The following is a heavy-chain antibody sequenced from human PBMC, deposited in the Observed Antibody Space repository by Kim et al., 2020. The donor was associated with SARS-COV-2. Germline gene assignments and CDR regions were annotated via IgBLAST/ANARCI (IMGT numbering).Heavy chain of an antibody. J-gene: IGHJ6*02. Sequence: GGSLRLSCTASGFTFGDYAMSWFRQAPGKGLEWVGFIRSKAYGGTTEYAASVKGRFTISRDDYKSIAYLQMNSLKTEDTAVYYCTRVGSSSWYGYYYYGMDVWGQGTTVTVSS. CDR2: IRSKAYGGTT. CDR3: TRVGSSSWYGYYYYGMDV. D-gene: IGHD6-13*01. V-gene: IGHV3-49*03. CDR1: GFTFGDYA.